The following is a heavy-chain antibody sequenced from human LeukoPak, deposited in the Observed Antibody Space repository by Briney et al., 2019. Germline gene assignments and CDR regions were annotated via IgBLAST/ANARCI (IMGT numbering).Heavy chain of an antibody. V-gene: IGHV1-2*06. CDR2: INPNSGGT. CDR1: GYTFTGYY. Sequence: ASVKVSCKASGYTFTGYYMHWVRQAPGQGLEWMGRINPNSGGTNYAQKFQGRVTMIRDTSISTAYMELSRLRSDDTAVYYCARRATYYYGMDVWGQGTTVTVSS. CDR3: ARRATYYYGMDV. J-gene: IGHJ6*02.